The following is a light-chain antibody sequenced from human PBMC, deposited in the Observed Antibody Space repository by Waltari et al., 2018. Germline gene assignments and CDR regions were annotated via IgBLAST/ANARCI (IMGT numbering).Light chain of an antibody. CDR3: AAWDDSLRAWL. CDR2: SNR. V-gene: IGLV1-44*01. CDR1: TSNIEINS. J-gene: IGLJ3*02. Sequence: SVLTQPPSASGAPGQTVTISCSGGTSNIEINSVSWYQQVPGMAPKLLIHSNRHRPSGVPDRLSASKSGASASLVITGLQSEDESTFFCAAWDDSLRAWLFGGGTKVTVL.